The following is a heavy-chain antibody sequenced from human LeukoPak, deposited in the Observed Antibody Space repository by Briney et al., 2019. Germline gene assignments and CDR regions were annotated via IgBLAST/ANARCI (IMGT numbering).Heavy chain of an antibody. D-gene: IGHD4-17*01. Sequence: VASVKVSCKASGYTFTGYYMHWVRQAPGQGLEWMGWINPNSGGTNYAQKFQGRVTMTRDTSISTAYMELSRLRSDDTAVYYCAREMTTVTTLGYRGQGTLVTVSS. CDR1: GYTFTGYY. V-gene: IGHV1-2*02. J-gene: IGHJ4*02. CDR2: INPNSGGT. CDR3: AREMTTVTTLGY.